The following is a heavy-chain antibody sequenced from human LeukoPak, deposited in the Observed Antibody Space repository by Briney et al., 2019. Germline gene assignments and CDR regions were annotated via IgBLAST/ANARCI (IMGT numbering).Heavy chain of an antibody. D-gene: IGHD4-11*01. CDR2: IRPNTGAT. Sequence: ASVKVSCKASGYTFTCHYMHWVRQAPGQGLEWMGWIRPNTGATNYEHKFQGRVTMTRDTSISTAYMELTGLTSDDTAVYYCARDSITTGYYYYMDVWGKGTTVTVS. J-gene: IGHJ6*03. V-gene: IGHV1-2*07. CDR3: ARDSITTGYYYYMDV. CDR1: GYTFTCHY.